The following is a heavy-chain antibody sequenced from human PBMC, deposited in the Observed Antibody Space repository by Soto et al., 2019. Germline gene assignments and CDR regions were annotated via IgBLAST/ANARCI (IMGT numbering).Heavy chain of an antibody. J-gene: IGHJ5*02. CDR3: ARAHGSGSYAWFDP. V-gene: IGHV4-31*03. D-gene: IGHD3-10*01. CDR1: GGSIRTGGYF. CDR2: IDYSGST. Sequence: QVQLQESGPGLVKPSQTLSLNCTVSGGSIRTGGYFWTWIRQRPGKGLEWIGFIDYSGSTFYSPSLRIRATISVDMSKNEFSLRLSSVTAADTAVYYCARAHGSGSYAWFDPWGQGTLVTASS.